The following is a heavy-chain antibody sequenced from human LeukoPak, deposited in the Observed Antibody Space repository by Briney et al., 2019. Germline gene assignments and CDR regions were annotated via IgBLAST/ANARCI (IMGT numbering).Heavy chain of an antibody. CDR3: ARGISGYGYYYGMDV. Sequence: SVKVSCKASGGTFSIYAISWVRQAPGQGLEWMGGIIPIFGTANYAQKFQGRVTITADESTSTAYMELSSLRSEDTAVYYCARGISGYGYYYGMDVWGQGTTVTVSS. V-gene: IGHV1-69*13. CDR2: IIPIFGTA. CDR1: GGTFSIYA. D-gene: IGHD5-18*01. J-gene: IGHJ6*02.